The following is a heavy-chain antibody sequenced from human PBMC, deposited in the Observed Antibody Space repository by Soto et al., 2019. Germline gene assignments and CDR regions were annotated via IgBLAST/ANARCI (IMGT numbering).Heavy chain of an antibody. V-gene: IGHV3-21*01. CDR1: GFTFSSYS. J-gene: IGHJ6*02. Sequence: EVQLVESVGGLVKPGGSLRLSCAASGFTFSSYSMNWVRQAPGKGLEWVSSISSSSSYIYYADSVKGRFTISRDNAKNSLYLQMNSLRAEDTAVYYCARDVGRFLEWLSDYYYYYGMDVWGQGTTVTVSS. D-gene: IGHD3-3*01. CDR3: ARDVGRFLEWLSDYYYYYGMDV. CDR2: ISSSSSYI.